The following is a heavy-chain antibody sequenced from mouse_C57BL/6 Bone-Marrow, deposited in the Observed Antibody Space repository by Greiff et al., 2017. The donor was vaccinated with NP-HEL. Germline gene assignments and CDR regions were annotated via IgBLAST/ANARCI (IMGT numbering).Heavy chain of an antibody. CDR1: GFTFSDYG. V-gene: IGHV5-15*01. CDR2: ISNLAYSI. D-gene: IGHD1-1*01. CDR3: ARTHYGAMDY. J-gene: IGHJ4*01. Sequence: EVQVVESGGGLVQPGGSLKLSCAASGFTFSDYGIAWVRQAPRKGPEWVAFISNLAYSIYYADTVTGRFTISRENAKNTLYLEMSSLRSEDTAMYYCARTHYGAMDYWGQGTSVTVSS.